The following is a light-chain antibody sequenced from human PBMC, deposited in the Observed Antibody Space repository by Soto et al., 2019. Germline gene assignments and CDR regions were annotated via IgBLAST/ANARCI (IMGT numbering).Light chain of an antibody. CDR1: SGDVGGYTH. V-gene: IGLV2-14*01. CDR3: SSYTTIGTWV. CDR2: EVN. J-gene: IGLJ3*02. Sequence: QSALTQPPSASGSPGQSVTISCTGTSGDVGGYTHVSWFQQHPGKAPKLMIYEVNNRPSGVSNRFSGSKSGNTASLTISGLQAEDEADYYCSSYTTIGTWVFGGGTKLTVL.